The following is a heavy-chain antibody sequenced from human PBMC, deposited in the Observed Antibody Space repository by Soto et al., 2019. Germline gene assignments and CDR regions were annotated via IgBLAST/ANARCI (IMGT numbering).Heavy chain of an antibody. CDR2: IYYSGST. CDR1: GGSISSGDYY. J-gene: IGHJ4*02. V-gene: IGHV4-30-4*01. CDR3: ARDRNYYDSSGYYPKPFFDY. D-gene: IGHD3-22*01. Sequence: ASETLSLTCTVSGGSISSGDYYWSWIRQPPGKGLEWIGYIYYSGSTYYNPSLKSRVTISVDTSKNQFSLKLSSVTAADTAVYYCARDRNYYDSSGYYPKPFFDYWGQGTLVTVSS.